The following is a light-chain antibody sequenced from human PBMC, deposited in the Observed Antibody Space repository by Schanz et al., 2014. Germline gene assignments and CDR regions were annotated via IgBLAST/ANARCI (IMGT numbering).Light chain of an antibody. CDR3: CSYAGSFTWV. Sequence: QSALTQPRSVSGSPGQSVTISCTGTSSDVGTYNYVSWYQQHPGKAPKLMIYDVSKRPSGVPDRFSGSKSGNTASLTISGLQAEDEADYYCCSYAGSFTWVFGGRTKLTVL. CDR2: DVS. CDR1: SSDVGTYNY. J-gene: IGLJ3*02. V-gene: IGLV2-11*01.